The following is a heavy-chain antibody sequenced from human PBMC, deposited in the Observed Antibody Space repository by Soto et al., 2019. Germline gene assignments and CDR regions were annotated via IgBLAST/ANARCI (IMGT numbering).Heavy chain of an antibody. D-gene: IGHD3-22*01. CDR2: ISAHNGDT. V-gene: IGHV1-18*01. CDR1: GYTFTNHD. CDR3: ARDWSRYYDSSGLMWFY. J-gene: IGHJ4*02. Sequence: DSGKVSCKASGYTFTNHDISWVLQAPGQGLEWVGWISAHNGDTRYAQNLQGRITMTTDTFTNTAYMELTSLTSDDTAVYYCARDWSRYYDSSGLMWFYWGQGTLVTVS.